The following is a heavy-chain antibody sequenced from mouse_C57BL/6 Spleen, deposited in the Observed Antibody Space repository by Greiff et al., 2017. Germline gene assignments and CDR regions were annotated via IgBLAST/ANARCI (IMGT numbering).Heavy chain of an antibody. CDR3: ARSGVVADYFDY. V-gene: IGHV14-2*01. Sequence: DVHLVESGAELVKPGASVKLSCTASGFNIKDYYMHWVKQRTEQGLEWIGRIDPEDGETKYAPKFQGKATITADTSSNTAYLQLSSLTSEDTAVYYCARSGVVADYFDYWGQGTTLTVSS. CDR1: GFNIKDYY. CDR2: IDPEDGET. D-gene: IGHD1-1*01. J-gene: IGHJ2*01.